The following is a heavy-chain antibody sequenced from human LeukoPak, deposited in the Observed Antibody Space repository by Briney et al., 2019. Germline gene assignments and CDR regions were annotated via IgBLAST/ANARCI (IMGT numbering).Heavy chain of an antibody. Sequence: SETLSLTCTVSGGSISSYYWSWIRQPPGKGLEWIGYIYYSGSTNYNPSLKSRVTISVDTSKNQFSLKLSSVTAADTAVYYCARDRYDSSGFSYYYYMDVWGKGTTVTVSS. CDR1: GGSISSYY. D-gene: IGHD3-22*01. CDR3: ARDRYDSSGFSYYYYMDV. CDR2: IYYSGST. J-gene: IGHJ6*03. V-gene: IGHV4-59*01.